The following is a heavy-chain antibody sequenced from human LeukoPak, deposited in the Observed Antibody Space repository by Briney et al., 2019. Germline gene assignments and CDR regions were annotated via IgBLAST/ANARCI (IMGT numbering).Heavy chain of an antibody. CDR2: INSDGSST. Sequence: GGSLRLSCAASGFTFSTFWMYWVRQAPGKGLVWVSHINSDGSSTTYADSVKGRFTISRDNAKNTLYLQMNSPRAEDTAVYYCARGGAAAAFDYWGQGTLVAVSS. CDR1: GFTFSTFW. CDR3: ARGGAAAAFDY. J-gene: IGHJ4*02. V-gene: IGHV3-74*03. D-gene: IGHD6-13*01.